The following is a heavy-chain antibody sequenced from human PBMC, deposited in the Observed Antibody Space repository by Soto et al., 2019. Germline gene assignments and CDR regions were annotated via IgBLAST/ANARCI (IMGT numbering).Heavy chain of an antibody. V-gene: IGHV1-69*13. CDR2: IIPIFGTA. CDR3: APGRLNTYSSESHFDY. CDR1: GGTFSSYA. J-gene: IGHJ4*02. Sequence: WASVKVSCKASGGTFSSYAISWVRQAPGQGLEWMGGIIPIFGTANYAQKFQGRVTITADESTSTAYMELSSLRSEDTAVYYCAPGRLNTYSSESHFDYCGQGTLVTFSS. D-gene: IGHD6-19*01.